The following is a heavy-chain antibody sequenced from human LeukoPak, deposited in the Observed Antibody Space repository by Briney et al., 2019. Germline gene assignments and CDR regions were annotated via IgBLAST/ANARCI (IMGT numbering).Heavy chain of an antibody. V-gene: IGHV3-48*02. CDR3: ARGTGSDSWYSDY. D-gene: IGHD6-13*01. CDR1: RFTFSTYS. J-gene: IGHJ4*02. CDR2: ISGSSSSSDGGAK. Sequence: GGSLRLSCTASRFTFSTYSMNWVGQAPGRGLEWVSYISGSSSSSDGGAKQYADSVKGRFTISRDNDKNSLYLQMNSLRDEDTAVYYCARGTGSDSWYSDYWGQGTLVSVSS.